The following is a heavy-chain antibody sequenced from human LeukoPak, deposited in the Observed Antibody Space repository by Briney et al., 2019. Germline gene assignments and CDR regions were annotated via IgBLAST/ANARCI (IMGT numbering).Heavy chain of an antibody. CDR3: AKDSTFGGVIVKHNYFDY. Sequence: GGSLRLSCAASGFTFSSYTMTWVRQAPGKGLEWVSTISGSGGTTYYADSVKGRFTISRDNSKNTLFVEMSGLRAEDTAVCYCAKDSTFGGVIVKHNYFDYWGQGTLVTVSS. J-gene: IGHJ4*02. D-gene: IGHD3-16*02. V-gene: IGHV3-23*01. CDR2: ISGSGGTT. CDR1: GFTFSSYT.